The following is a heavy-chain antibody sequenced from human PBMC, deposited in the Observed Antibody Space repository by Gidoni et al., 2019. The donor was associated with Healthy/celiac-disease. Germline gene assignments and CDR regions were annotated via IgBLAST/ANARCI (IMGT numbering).Heavy chain of an antibody. CDR2: IWYDGSNK. D-gene: IGHD3-22*01. CDR3: ARALGSSGYYDDNDAFDI. V-gene: IGHV3-33*01. CDR1: GFTFSSYG. J-gene: IGHJ3*02. Sequence: QVQLVESGGGVVQPGRSLRLSCAASGFTFSSYGMHWVRQAPGKGLEWVAVIWYDGSNKYYADSVKGRFTISRDNSKNTLYLQMNSLRAEDTAVYYCARALGSSGYYDDNDAFDIWGQGTMVTVSS.